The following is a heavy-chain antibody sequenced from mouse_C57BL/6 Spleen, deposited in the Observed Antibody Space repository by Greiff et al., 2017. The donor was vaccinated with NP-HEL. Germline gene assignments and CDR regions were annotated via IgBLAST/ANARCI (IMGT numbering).Heavy chain of an antibody. D-gene: IGHD1-1*01. CDR1: GYTFTSYW. V-gene: IGHV1-52*01. J-gene: IGHJ1*03. Sequence: LVRPGSSVKLSCKASGYTFTSYWMHWVKQRPIQGLEWIGNIDPSDSETHYNQKFKDKATLTVDKSSSTAYMQLSSLTSEDSAVYYCARLNDGSSLWSFDVWGTGTTVTVSS. CDR2: IDPSDSET. CDR3: ARLNDGSSLWSFDV.